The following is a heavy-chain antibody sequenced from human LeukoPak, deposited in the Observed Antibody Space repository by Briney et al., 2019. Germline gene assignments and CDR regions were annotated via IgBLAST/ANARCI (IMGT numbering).Heavy chain of an antibody. CDR3: ARDSSSSGYYYYYYMDV. J-gene: IGHJ6*03. Sequence: GASVKVSCKASGYTFTSYYMHWVRQAPGQGLEWMGWINPNSGGTNYAQKFQGRVTMTRDTSISTAYMELSRLRSDDTAVYYCARDSSSSGYYYYYYMDVWGKGTTVTVSS. CDR2: INPNSGGT. CDR1: GYTFTSYY. D-gene: IGHD6-6*01. V-gene: IGHV1-2*02.